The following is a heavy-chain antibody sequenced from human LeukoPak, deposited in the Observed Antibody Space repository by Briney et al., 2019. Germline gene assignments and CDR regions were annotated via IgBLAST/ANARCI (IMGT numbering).Heavy chain of an antibody. V-gene: IGHV3-33*01. CDR2: IWFDGSNK. CDR3: ATVDTEHYFDY. CDR1: GFTFSTHG. Sequence: GGSLRLSCVTSGFTFSTHGMHWVRQAPGKGLEWVAVIWFDGSNKYYADSVKGRFTISRDNSKDTFYLQMNSLRAEDTAVYYCATVDTEHYFDYWGQGTLVTVSS. J-gene: IGHJ4*02. D-gene: IGHD5-18*01.